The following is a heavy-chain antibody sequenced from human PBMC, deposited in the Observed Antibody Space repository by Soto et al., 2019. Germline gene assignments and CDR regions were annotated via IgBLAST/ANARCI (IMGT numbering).Heavy chain of an antibody. CDR3: AKNGDTPLSSSDQ. Sequence: GGSLRLSCAASGFTFSTYAMSWFRQAPGKGLEWVSAISGSGGSTYYADSVKGRFTISRDKSKNSLYLQMNSLRAEDTAVYYWAKNGDTPLSSSDQWGQGTLVTVYS. D-gene: IGHD6-6*01. V-gene: IGHV3-23*01. J-gene: IGHJ4*02. CDR1: GFTFSTYA. CDR2: ISGSGGST.